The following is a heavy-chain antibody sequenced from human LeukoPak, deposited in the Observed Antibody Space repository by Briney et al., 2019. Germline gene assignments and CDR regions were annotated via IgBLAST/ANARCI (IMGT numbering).Heavy chain of an antibody. D-gene: IGHD2-2*01. Sequence: ASVKASCKACGYTFTGYYMHWVRQAPGQGLEWMGWINPNSGGTNYAQKFQGRVTMTRDTSISTAYMELSRLRSDDTAVYYCARDLNIYCSSTSCYDHWFDPWGQGTLVTVSS. J-gene: IGHJ5*02. CDR1: GYTFTGYY. CDR3: ARDLNIYCSSTSCYDHWFDP. CDR2: INPNSGGT. V-gene: IGHV1-2*02.